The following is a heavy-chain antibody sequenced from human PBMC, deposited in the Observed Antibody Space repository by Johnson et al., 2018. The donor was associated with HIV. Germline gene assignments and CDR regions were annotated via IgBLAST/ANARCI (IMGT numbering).Heavy chain of an antibody. CDR1: GFTVSSNY. CDR3: AKYCSSTSCYISGPHQAFDI. V-gene: IGHV3-23*04. Sequence: VQLVESGGGLVQPGGSLRLSCAASGFTVSSNYMSWVRQAPGKGLEWVSAISGSGGSTYYADSVKGRFTISSDNSKNTLYLQMNSLRAEDTAVYYCAKYCSSTSCYISGPHQAFDIWGQGTMVTVSS. CDR2: ISGSGGST. D-gene: IGHD2-2*02. J-gene: IGHJ3*02.